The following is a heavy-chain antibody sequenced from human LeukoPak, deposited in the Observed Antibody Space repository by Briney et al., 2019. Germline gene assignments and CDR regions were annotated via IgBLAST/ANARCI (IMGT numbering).Heavy chain of an antibody. CDR2: ISGGSSFT. Sequence: PGGSLRLSCAASGFSFSSFSMNWVRQAPGKGLEWVSYISGGSSFTYYVDSVKGRFTISRDNAKNSLYLQMNSLRAEDTAVYYCARANLGEDAFDIWGQGTMVTVSS. CDR1: GFSFSSFS. V-gene: IGHV3-21*01. CDR3: ARANLGEDAFDI. J-gene: IGHJ3*02.